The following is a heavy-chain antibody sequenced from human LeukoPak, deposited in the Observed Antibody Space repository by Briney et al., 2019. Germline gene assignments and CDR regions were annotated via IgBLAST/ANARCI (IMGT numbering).Heavy chain of an antibody. V-gene: IGHV1-2*02. CDR3: ARSVANWFDP. CDR1: GYTFTGYY. Sequence: ASLTVSCKASGYTFTGYYMHWLRQAPGQALEWMGWINPNSGGTNYAQKFQGRVTMTRDTSISTAYMELSRLRSDDTAVYYCARSVANWFDPWGQGTLVTVSS. J-gene: IGHJ5*02. CDR2: INPNSGGT. D-gene: IGHD6-19*01.